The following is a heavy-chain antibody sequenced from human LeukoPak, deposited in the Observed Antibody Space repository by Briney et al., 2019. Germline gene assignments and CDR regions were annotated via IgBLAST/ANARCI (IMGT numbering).Heavy chain of an antibody. D-gene: IGHD3/OR15-3a*01. CDR1: GFSVSTSY. V-gene: IGHV3-53*01. CDR2: IYSDGST. Sequence: PGGSLRLSCAAAGFSVSTSYINWARQAPGKGLEWVSVIYSDGSTKYADSVKARFTISRDNSKNMVYLQMKSLRVEDTAVYYCARGTLDNWGQGTLVTVSS. CDR3: ARGTLDN. J-gene: IGHJ4*02.